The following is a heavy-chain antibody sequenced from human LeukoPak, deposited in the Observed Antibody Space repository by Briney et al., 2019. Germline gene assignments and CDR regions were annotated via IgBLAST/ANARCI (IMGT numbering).Heavy chain of an antibody. J-gene: IGHJ4*02. CDR2: IIPIFGTA. Sequence: ASVKVSCKASGGTFSNYAISWVRQAPGQGLEWMGGIIPIFGTANYAQKFRGRVTITADKSTRTAYMELSSLRSEDTAVYCARDNDSRDPPHFDYWGQGTLVTVSS. V-gene: IGHV1-69*06. CDR3: ARDNDSRDPPHFDY. D-gene: IGHD3-16*01. CDR1: GGTFSNYA.